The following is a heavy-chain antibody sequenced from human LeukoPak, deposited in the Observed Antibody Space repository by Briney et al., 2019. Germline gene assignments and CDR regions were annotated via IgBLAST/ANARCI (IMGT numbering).Heavy chain of an antibody. Sequence: GGSLRLSCAASGFTFSSYSMNWVRQAPGKGLEWVSSISSSSSYIYYADSVKGRFTISRDNAKNTLYLQMNSLRAEDTAVYYCARTYLLAAATEFDPWGQGTLVTVSS. J-gene: IGHJ5*02. V-gene: IGHV3-21*01. CDR3: ARTYLLAAATEFDP. CDR2: ISSSSSYI. D-gene: IGHD6-13*01. CDR1: GFTFSSYS.